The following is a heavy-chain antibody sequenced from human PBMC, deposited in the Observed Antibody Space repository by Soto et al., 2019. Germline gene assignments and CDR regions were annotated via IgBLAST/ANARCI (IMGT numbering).Heavy chain of an antibody. V-gene: IGHV3-23*01. CDR3: ATEMGTTQGPFDN. J-gene: IGHJ4*02. Sequence: GGSLRLSCVVSVFPFGANAMSWVRQAPGEGLEWVSGLSNTGRRTSYADSVKGRFNISRDNSENTVYLQMNSLRVEDTAVYYCATEMGTTQGPFDNWGQGTLVTVSS. CDR2: LSNTGRRT. D-gene: IGHD1-26*01. CDR1: VFPFGANA.